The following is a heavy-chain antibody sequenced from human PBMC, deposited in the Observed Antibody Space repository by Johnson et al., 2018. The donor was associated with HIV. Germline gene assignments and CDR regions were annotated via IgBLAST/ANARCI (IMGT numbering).Heavy chain of an antibody. D-gene: IGHD1-26*01. CDR2: IRYDGTNK. V-gene: IGHV3-30*02. CDR3: AREGAWEVRPGAVDI. Sequence: QVQLVESGGGVVQPGGSLRLSCAASGFTFSTYGMHWVRQAPGKGLEWVSFIRYDGTNKYYADSVKGRFTISRDNSENTLFLQMNSLRAEDTAVYHCAREGAWEVRPGAVDIWGQGTTVTVSS. J-gene: IGHJ6*02. CDR1: GFTFSTYG.